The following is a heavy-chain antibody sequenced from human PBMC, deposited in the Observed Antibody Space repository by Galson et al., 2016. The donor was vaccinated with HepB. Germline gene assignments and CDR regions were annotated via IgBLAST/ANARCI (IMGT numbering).Heavy chain of an antibody. Sequence: SLRLSCAASGFSFSNYAISWVRQTPGKGLEWVSSIGSRGDDTYYADSVKGRFTVSRDNLKNTLYLQMNSLRADDTAVYYCAKRVSSSEYFGYWGQGTLVTVSS. CDR1: GFSFSNYA. D-gene: IGHD2-2*01. J-gene: IGHJ4*02. CDR3: AKRVSSSEYFGY. CDR2: IGSRGDDT. V-gene: IGHV3-23*01.